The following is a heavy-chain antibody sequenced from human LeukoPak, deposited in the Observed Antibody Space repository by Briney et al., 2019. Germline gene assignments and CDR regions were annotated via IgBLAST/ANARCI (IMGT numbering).Heavy chain of an antibody. D-gene: IGHD6-13*01. Sequence: ASVKVSCKASGYTFTSYAMHWVRQAPGQRLEWMGWINAGNGNTKYSQEFQGRVTITRDTSASTAYMELSSLRSEDMAVYYCARAHSSSWYDLDYWGQGTLVTVSP. CDR3: ARAHSSSWYDLDY. CDR2: INAGNGNT. CDR1: GYTFTSYA. V-gene: IGHV1-3*03. J-gene: IGHJ4*02.